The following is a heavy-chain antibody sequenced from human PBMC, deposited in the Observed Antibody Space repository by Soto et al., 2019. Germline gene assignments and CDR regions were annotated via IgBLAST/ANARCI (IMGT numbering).Heavy chain of an antibody. CDR3: AFGDSRGPLDS. V-gene: IGHV4-59*01. CDR1: GGSISSYF. J-gene: IGHJ4*02. Sequence: PSEPLSLTCSVSGGSISSYFWSWIRQPPGKGLELIGYFYNSGSANYSPSLKSRVTISVDTSKNQFSLKVSSVTAADTAVYYCAFGDSRGPLDSWGQGTLVTVS. D-gene: IGHD4-17*01. CDR2: FYNSGSA.